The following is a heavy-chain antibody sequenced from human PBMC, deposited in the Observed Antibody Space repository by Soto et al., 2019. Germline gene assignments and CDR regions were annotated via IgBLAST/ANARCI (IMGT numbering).Heavy chain of an antibody. CDR3: AKDREGTAARKYYYYYYYMDV. D-gene: IGHD6-6*01. V-gene: IGHV3-23*01. CDR1: GFTFSSYA. Sequence: GGSLRLSCAASGFTFSSYAMSWVRQAPGKGLEWVSAISGSGGSTYYADSVKGRFTISRDNSKNTLYLQMNSLRAEDTAVYYCAKDREGTAARKYYYYYYYMDVWGKGTTVTVSS. CDR2: ISGSGGST. J-gene: IGHJ6*03.